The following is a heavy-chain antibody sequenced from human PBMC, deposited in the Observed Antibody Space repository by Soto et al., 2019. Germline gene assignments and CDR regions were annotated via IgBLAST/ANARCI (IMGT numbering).Heavy chain of an antibody. J-gene: IGHJ4*02. CDR1: GGTFSSYA. D-gene: IGHD3-16*02. Sequence: EASVKVSCKASGGTFSSYAISWVRQAPGQGLEWMGGIIPIFGTANYAQKFQGRVTITADESTSTAYMELSSLRSEDTAVYYCARGDIMITFGGVIVIPYYFDYWGQGTLVTVSS. V-gene: IGHV1-69*13. CDR3: ARGDIMITFGGVIVIPYYFDY. CDR2: IIPIFGTA.